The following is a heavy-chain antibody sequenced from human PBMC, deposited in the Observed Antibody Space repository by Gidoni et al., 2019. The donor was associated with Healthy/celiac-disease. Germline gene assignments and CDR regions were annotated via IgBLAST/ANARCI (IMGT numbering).Heavy chain of an antibody. CDR1: GGSISSYY. CDR2: IYYSGST. J-gene: IGHJ6*03. CDR3: ARGVKGFWSGYYHYYYYMDV. Sequence: QVQLQESGPGLVKPSEPLSLTCTVSGGSISSYYWSWIRQPPGKGLEWIGYIYYSGSTNYNPSLKSRVTISVDTSKNQFSLKLSSVTAADTAVYYCARGVKGFWSGYYHYYYYMDVWGKGTTVTVSS. D-gene: IGHD3-3*01. V-gene: IGHV4-59*08.